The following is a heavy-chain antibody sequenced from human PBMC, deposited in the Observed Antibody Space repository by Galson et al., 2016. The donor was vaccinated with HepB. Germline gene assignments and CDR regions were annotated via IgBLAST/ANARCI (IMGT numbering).Heavy chain of an antibody. J-gene: IGHJ3*01. Sequence: SLRLSCAASGFSFGTYNMNWVRRAPGKGLEWISYISNSGTVIYYSDSMKGRLTISRDNAKNSLFLQMNSLRAEDTAVYYCARVHARSSGWDHDAFDLWGRGTLVTVSS. D-gene: IGHD6-19*01. CDR3: ARVHARSSGWDHDAFDL. CDR2: ISNSGTVI. V-gene: IGHV3-48*01. CDR1: GFSFGTYN.